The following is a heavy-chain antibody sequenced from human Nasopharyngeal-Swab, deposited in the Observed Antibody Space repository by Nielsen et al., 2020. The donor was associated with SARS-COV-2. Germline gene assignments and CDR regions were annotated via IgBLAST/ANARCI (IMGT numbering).Heavy chain of an antibody. CDR1: GDSISSNY. J-gene: IGHJ6*03. V-gene: IGHV4-59*08. Sequence: SETLSLTCTVSGDSISSNYWSWIRQPPGKGLEWFGSIYYSGSTNYNPSLKSRVTISVDTSKNQFSLKLSSVTAADTAVYYCARAQIAGANYYYYMDVWGKGTTVTVSS. D-gene: IGHD1-26*01. CDR3: ARAQIAGANYYYYMDV. CDR2: IYYSGST.